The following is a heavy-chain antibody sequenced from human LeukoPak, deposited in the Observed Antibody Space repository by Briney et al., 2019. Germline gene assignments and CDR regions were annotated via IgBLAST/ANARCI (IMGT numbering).Heavy chain of an antibody. D-gene: IGHD3-10*01. J-gene: IGHJ3*01. CDR1: GFSLTSYA. CDR2: ISANGGKT. CDR3: ARSVRGVIADAFNV. Sequence: GSLRLSCAPSGFSLTSYAMTWVRQAPGEGLEWVSDISANGGKTYYSDSVKGRFTISRDISKNTLFLQMNSLKVEDTAVYYCARSVRGVIADAFNVWGQGTMVAVSS. V-gene: IGHV3-23*01.